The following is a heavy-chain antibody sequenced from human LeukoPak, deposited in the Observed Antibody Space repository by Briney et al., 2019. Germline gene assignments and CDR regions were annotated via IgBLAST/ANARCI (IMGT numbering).Heavy chain of an antibody. Sequence: PGGSLRLSCAASGFTFSSYAMSWVRQAPGVGLEWVSAISGSGGSTYYADSVKGRFTISRDNSKNTLYLQMNSLRAEDTAVYYCANRPYRGYGPQVRYWGQGTLVTVSS. V-gene: IGHV3-23*01. D-gene: IGHD5-12*01. CDR3: ANRPYRGYGPQVRY. CDR2: ISGSGGST. CDR1: GFTFSSYA. J-gene: IGHJ4*02.